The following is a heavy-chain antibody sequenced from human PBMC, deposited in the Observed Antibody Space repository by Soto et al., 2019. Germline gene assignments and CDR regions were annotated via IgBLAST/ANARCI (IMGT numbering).Heavy chain of an antibody. J-gene: IGHJ3*02. CDR3: ARTPHPNAFDI. Sequence: SETLSLTCTVSGGSISSGGYYWSWIRQHPGKGLEWIGYIYYSGSTYYNPSLKSRVTISVDTSKNQFSLKLSSVAAADTAVYYCARTPHPNAFDIWGQGTMVTVSS. V-gene: IGHV4-31*03. CDR1: GGSISSGGYY. CDR2: IYYSGST.